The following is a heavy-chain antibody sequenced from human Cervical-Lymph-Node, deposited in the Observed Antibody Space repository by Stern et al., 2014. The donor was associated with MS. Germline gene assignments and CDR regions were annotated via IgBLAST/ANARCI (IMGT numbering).Heavy chain of an antibody. Sequence: VQLVESGGGLVQPGGSRRLSCVASGFALEGYAMHWVRQVPGKGLEWISGISWNGNISVYADSVKGRFTFSRDNAKNSMFLQMDSLRTEDTALYYCASLAVAGSGGMDVWGQGTTVTVS. CDR1: GFALEGYA. CDR3: ASLAVAGSGGMDV. CDR2: ISWNGNIS. D-gene: IGHD6-19*01. V-gene: IGHV3-9*01. J-gene: IGHJ6*02.